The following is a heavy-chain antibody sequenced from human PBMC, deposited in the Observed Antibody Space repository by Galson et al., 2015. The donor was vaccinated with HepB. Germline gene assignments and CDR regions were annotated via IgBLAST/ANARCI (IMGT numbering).Heavy chain of an antibody. V-gene: IGHV1-2*02. CDR3: ARVDASIFGVAIDY. D-gene: IGHD3-3*01. J-gene: IGHJ4*02. CDR2: INPNIGGT. Sequence: VRQAPGQGLEWMGWINPNIGGTKYARNLQGRVTMTRDTSITTVYMELNSLTFDDTAVYYCARVDASIFGVAIDYWGQGTLVTVSS.